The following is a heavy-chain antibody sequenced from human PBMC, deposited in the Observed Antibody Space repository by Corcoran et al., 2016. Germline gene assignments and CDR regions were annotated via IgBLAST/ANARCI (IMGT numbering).Heavy chain of an antibody. CDR2: INPNSGGT. V-gene: IGHV1-2*02. Sequence: QVQLVQSGAEVKKPGASVKVSCKASGYTFTGYYMHWVRQAPGQGLEWMGWINPNSGGTNYAQKFQGRVTMTRDTSISTAYMELSRLRSDDTAVYYCARDLLGIAIWDAAQRGGDVDYWGQGTLVTVSS. CDR3: ARDLLGIAIWDAAQRGGDVDY. J-gene: IGHJ4*02. CDR1: GYTFTGYY. D-gene: IGHD6-13*01.